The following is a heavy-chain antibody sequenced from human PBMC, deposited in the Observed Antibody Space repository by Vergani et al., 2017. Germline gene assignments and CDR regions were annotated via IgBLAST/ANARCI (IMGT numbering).Heavy chain of an antibody. D-gene: IGHD6-13*01. Sequence: EVQLLESGGGLVQPGGSLRLSCAASGFTFSSFAMSWVRQAPGKGLEWVSVISGSGGSTYYADSVKGRFTISRDTSKNTLYLQMNSLRAEDTAIYYCAKMVSSSWYVCLDYWGQGTLVTVSS. V-gene: IGHV3-23*01. J-gene: IGHJ4*02. CDR2: ISGSGGST. CDR3: AKMVSSSWYVCLDY. CDR1: GFTFSSFA.